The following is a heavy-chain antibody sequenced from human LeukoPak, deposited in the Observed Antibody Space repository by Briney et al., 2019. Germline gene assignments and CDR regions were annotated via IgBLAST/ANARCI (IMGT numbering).Heavy chain of an antibody. CDR1: GGSISGYF. V-gene: IGHV4-4*07. Sequence: TSETLSLTCTVSGGSISGYFWSWIRQPAGKGLEWIGRIHDNGDSNHNPSLKSRVTMALDTSGNQVSLKLTSVTAADTAVYYCARAPSGRGGTCPSDHWGPGTLVTVSS. J-gene: IGHJ4*02. CDR2: IHDNGDS. CDR3: ARAPSGRGGTCPSDH. D-gene: IGHD2-15*01.